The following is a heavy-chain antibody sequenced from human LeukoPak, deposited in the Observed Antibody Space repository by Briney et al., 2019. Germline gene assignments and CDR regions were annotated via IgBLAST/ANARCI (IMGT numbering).Heavy chain of an antibody. J-gene: IGHJ4*02. V-gene: IGHV1-18*01. CDR1: GYTFTSYG. CDR3: ARQVVPVAIPRYYFDY. Sequence: GASVKVSCKASGYTFTSYGISWVRQAPGQGLEWMGWISAYNGNTDYAQKLQGRVTMTTDTSTSTAYMELRSLRSDDTAVYYCARQVVPVAIPRYYFDYWGQGTLVTVSS. CDR2: ISAYNGNT. D-gene: IGHD2-2*02.